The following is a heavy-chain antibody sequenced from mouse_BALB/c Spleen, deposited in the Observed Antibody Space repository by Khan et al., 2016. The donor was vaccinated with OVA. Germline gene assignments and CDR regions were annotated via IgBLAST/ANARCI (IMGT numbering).Heavy chain of an antibody. CDR1: GYIFTSYW. V-gene: IGHV1-56*01. Sequence: QVQLQESGAELVRPGASVKMSCKTSGYIFTSYWMHWVKQRPGQGLEWIARIYPGTGSTWYNEKFKGKATLTADKSSSTAYMQLSSLTSEDSAVCFCAGRETENSAMDYWGQGTSVTVSS. CDR3: AGRETENSAMDY. CDR2: IYPGTGST. J-gene: IGHJ4*01.